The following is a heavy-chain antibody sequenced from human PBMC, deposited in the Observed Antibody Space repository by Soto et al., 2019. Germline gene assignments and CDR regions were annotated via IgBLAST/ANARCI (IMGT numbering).Heavy chain of an antibody. V-gene: IGHV3-66*01. Sequence: EMQLVQSGEGLVQPGGSLRLSCAASGFTVSSSYMTRVRHVPGKGLEWVSVMYAGGTTYYANSVKGRFTFSRDNSKKMMYLEMNNLRAEDTAMYYCAREFRDGSNTRLAFDPWGQGTLVTVSS. CDR3: AREFRDGSNTRLAFDP. J-gene: IGHJ5*02. CDR2: MYAGGTT. CDR1: GFTVSSSY. D-gene: IGHD6-6*01.